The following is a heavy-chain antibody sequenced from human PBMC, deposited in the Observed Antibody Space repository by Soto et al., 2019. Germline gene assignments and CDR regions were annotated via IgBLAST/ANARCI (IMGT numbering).Heavy chain of an antibody. Sequence: QVQLQESGPGLVKPSGTLSLTCAVSSGSISSSNWSSWVRQPPGKGLEWIGEIYHSGSTNYNPYLQSRVTISVDKAKNQFSLKLRSVTAADTAVYYCASRVPAAADAFDIWGQGTMVTVSS. CDR3: ASRVPAAADAFDI. J-gene: IGHJ3*02. CDR2: IYHSGST. V-gene: IGHV4-4*02. D-gene: IGHD2-2*01. CDR1: SGSISSSNW.